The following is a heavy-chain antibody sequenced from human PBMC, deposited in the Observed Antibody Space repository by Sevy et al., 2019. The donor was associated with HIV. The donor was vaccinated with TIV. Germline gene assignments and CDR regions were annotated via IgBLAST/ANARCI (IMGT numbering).Heavy chain of an antibody. CDR1: GGSISSGDYY. J-gene: IGHJ6*02. Sequence: SETLSLTCTVSGGSISSGDYYWSWIRQPPGKGLEWIGYIYYSGSTYYNPSLKSRVTISVDTSKNQFSLKLSSVTAADTAVYYCARDTPEITMVRGVIITHGREYYGMDVWGQGTTVTVSS. CDR2: IYYSGST. D-gene: IGHD3-10*01. CDR3: ARDTPEITMVRGVIITHGREYYGMDV. V-gene: IGHV4-30-4*01.